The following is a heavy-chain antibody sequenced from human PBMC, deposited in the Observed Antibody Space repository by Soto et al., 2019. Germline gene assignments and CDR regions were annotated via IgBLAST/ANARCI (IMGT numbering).Heavy chain of an antibody. D-gene: IGHD3-22*01. CDR2: IYYSGST. Sequence: PSETLSLTCTVSGGSISSSSYYWGWIRQPPGKGLEWIGSIYYSGSTYYNPSLKSRVTISVDTSKNQFSLKLSSVTAADTAVYYCARAQERYYYDSSGYYYFDYWGQGTLVTVSS. J-gene: IGHJ4*02. CDR1: GGSISSSSYY. V-gene: IGHV4-39*07. CDR3: ARAQERYYYDSSGYYYFDY.